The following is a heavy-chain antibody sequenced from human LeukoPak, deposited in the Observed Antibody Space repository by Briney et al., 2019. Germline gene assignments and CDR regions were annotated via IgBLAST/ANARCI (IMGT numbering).Heavy chain of an antibody. D-gene: IGHD3-22*01. CDR3: ARDLIPGYYDRSGWFDP. J-gene: IGHJ5*02. V-gene: IGHV1-2*02. CDR1: GYTFTGYY. CDR2: INPNSGGT. Sequence: ASVKVSCKASGYTFTGYYMHWVRQAPGQGLEWMGWINPNSGGTNYAQKFQGRVTMTRDTSISTAYMELSRLRSDDTAVYYCARDLIPGYYDRSGWFDPWGQGTLVTVSS.